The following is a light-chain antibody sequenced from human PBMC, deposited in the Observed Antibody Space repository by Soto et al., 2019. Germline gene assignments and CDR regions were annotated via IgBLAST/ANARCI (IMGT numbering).Light chain of an antibody. Sequence: QSVLTQLSSASASLGSSVTLTCTLSSGHSSYIIAWHRQQTGKAPRFLMTVEGSGNYNKGSGVPDRVSGSSAGADRYLTISNLQSEDEANYYCDTWDTNTQVFGGGTKLAVL. CDR2: VEGSGNY. J-gene: IGLJ2*01. V-gene: IGLV4-60*03. CDR1: SGHSSYI. CDR3: DTWDTNTQV.